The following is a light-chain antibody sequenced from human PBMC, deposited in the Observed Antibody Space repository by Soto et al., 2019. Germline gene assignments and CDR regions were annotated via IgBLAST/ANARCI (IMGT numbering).Light chain of an antibody. Sequence: AIQFTQSPSSRSASVGDRVTITCRASQNIAKYLTWFAQKPGKAPKLLIYDASSLESGVPSRFSGSGAGTEFTLTISSLQPDDFATDYCQQYNSYTWTFGQGTKVDIK. V-gene: IGKV1-13*02. J-gene: IGKJ1*01. CDR1: QNIAKY. CDR3: QQYNSYTWT. CDR2: DAS.